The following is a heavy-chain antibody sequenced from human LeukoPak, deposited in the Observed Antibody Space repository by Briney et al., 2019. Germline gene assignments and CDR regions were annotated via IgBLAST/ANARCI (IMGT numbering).Heavy chain of an antibody. V-gene: IGHV3-48*02. Sequence: GGSLRLSCVASGFTFSTFGMNWARQAPGKGLEWVSYIGSGSSPIYYADSVKGRFTMSRDNAKNSLYLQMNSLRDEDTAVYYCARASPSGYDYWGQGTLVTVSS. CDR2: IGSGSSPI. CDR1: GFTFSTFG. CDR3: ARASPSGYDY. J-gene: IGHJ4*02. D-gene: IGHD3-22*01.